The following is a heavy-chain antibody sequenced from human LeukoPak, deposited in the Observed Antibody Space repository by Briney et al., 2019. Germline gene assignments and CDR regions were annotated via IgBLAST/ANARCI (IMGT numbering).Heavy chain of an antibody. CDR3: AKTRGSAVVNPVDY. D-gene: IGHD4-23*01. CDR2: ISGSGDST. Sequence: GGSLRLSCAASGFTFSHYAMSWVRQAPAKGLEWVSGISGSGDSTYYTDSVKGRFTISRDNSKNTLYLQMNSLRAEDTAVFYCAKTRGSAVVNPVDYWGQGTLVTVSS. V-gene: IGHV3-23*01. J-gene: IGHJ4*02. CDR1: GFTFSHYA.